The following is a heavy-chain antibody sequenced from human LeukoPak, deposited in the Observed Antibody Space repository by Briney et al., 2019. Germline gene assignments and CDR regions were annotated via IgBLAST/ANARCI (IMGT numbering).Heavy chain of an antibody. J-gene: IGHJ5*02. CDR3: AGSSWPTNWFDP. CDR2: ITSSSSYI. V-gene: IGHV3-21*01. D-gene: IGHD6-13*01. CDR1: GFTFSSSS. Sequence: GGSLRLSCAASGFTFSSSSMNWVRQAPGKGLEWVSSITSSSSYIYYADSMEGRFTISRDNAKNSLYLQMNSLRAEDTAVYYCAGSSWPTNWFDPWGQGTLVTVSS.